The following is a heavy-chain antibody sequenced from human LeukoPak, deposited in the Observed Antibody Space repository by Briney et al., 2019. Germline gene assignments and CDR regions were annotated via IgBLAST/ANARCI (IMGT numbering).Heavy chain of an antibody. CDR2: ISSSSSYI. V-gene: IGHV3-21*01. CDR3: AREKVYSNYIFDY. D-gene: IGHD4-11*01. J-gene: IGHJ4*02. CDR1: GFTFSSYS. Sequence: GGSLRLSCAASGFTFSSYSMNWVRQAPGKGLEWVSSISSSSSYIYYADSVKGRFTISRDNAKNSLYLQMNSLRAEDTAVYYCAREKVYSNYIFDYWGQGTLVTVSS.